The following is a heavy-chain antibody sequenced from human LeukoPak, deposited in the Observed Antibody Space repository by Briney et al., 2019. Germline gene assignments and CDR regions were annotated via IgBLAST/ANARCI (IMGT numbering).Heavy chain of an antibody. D-gene: IGHD2-2*02. CDR1: GYTFTGYY. J-gene: IGHJ4*02. CDR2: INPNSGGT. Sequence: ASVKVSCKASGYTFTGYYMRWVRQAPGQGLEWMGWINPNSGGTNYAQKFQGRVTMTRDTSISTAYMELSRLRSDDTAVYYCARIGRANLYCSSTSCYTTDDYWGQGTLVTVSS. CDR3: ARIGRANLYCSSTSCYTTDDY. V-gene: IGHV1-2*02.